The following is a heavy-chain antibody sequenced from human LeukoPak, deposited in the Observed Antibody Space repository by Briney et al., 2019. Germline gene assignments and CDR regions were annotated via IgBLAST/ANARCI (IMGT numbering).Heavy chain of an antibody. Sequence: GGSLRLSCAASGFTFSGYEMNWVRQAPGKGLEWVSYISSSGSTIYYADSVKGRFTISRDNAKNSLYLQMNSLRAEDTAVYYCAREGSNGGYYYYGMDVWGQGTTVTVSS. J-gene: IGHJ6*02. D-gene: IGHD4-11*01. CDR2: ISSSGSTI. V-gene: IGHV3-48*03. CDR1: GFTFSGYE. CDR3: AREGSNGGYYYYGMDV.